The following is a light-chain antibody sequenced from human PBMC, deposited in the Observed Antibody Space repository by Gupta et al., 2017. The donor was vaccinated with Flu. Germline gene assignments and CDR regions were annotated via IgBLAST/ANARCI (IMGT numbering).Light chain of an antibody. CDR1: SSDVGGYNY. V-gene: IGLV2-8*01. J-gene: IGLJ1*01. CDR2: EVS. CDR3: SSYAGSNNYV. Sequence: SVTISCTGTSSDVGGYNYVSWYQQHPGKAPKLMIYEVSKRPSGVPDRFSGSKSGNTASLTASGLQAEDEADYYCSSYAGSNNYVFGTGTKVTVL.